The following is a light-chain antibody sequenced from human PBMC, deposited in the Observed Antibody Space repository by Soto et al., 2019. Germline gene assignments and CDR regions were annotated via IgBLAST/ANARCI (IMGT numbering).Light chain of an antibody. CDR1: KLGDKY. Sequence: SYELTQPPSVSVSPGQTASITCSGNKLGDKYASWYQQKQGQSPVLVIYEVNKRPSGIPERFSGSNSGNTATLTISGTQAMDEADFYCQAWDSSRVVFGGGTKLTVL. V-gene: IGLV3-1*01. CDR3: QAWDSSRVV. J-gene: IGLJ2*01. CDR2: EVN.